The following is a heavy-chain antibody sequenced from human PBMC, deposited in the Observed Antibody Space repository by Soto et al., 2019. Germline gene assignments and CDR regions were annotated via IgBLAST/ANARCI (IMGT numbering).Heavy chain of an antibody. Sequence: GVSLWLSCAASGFTFSSYCMHWVRQAPGKGLEWVTVISYDGSNKYYADSVKGRFTISRDNSKNTPYLQMNSLRAEDRAVYYFAKDRVQYYEVSSGYFYLGQETLVTVS. J-gene: IGHJ4*02. V-gene: IGHV3-30*18. CDR1: GFTFSSYC. CDR3: AKDRVQYYEVSSGYFY. CDR2: ISYDGSNK. D-gene: IGHD3-3*01.